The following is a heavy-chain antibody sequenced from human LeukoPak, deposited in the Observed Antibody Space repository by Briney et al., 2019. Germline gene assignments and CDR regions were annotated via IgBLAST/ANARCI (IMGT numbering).Heavy chain of an antibody. D-gene: IGHD1-1*01. Sequence: SETLSFTCTVSGGSISSYYWSWIRQPPGKGLEWIGHIYGSGSTNYNPSLKSRVTLSVDTSKNQFSLKLSSVTAADTAVYYCAREGTSGTLLNCFDPWGQVTLVTVSS. CDR2: IYGSGST. CDR1: GGSISSYY. CDR3: AREGTSGTLLNCFDP. J-gene: IGHJ5*02. V-gene: IGHV4-59*01.